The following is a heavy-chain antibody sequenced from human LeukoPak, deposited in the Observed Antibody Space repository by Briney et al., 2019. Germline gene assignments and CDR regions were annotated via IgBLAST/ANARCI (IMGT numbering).Heavy chain of an antibody. CDR1: GGAISSYY. V-gene: IGHV4-4*07. CDR3: ARITQLIYFDY. CDR2: IYTSGST. D-gene: IGHD1-14*01. Sequence: SETLSLTCTVAGGAISSYYWSWIRHPAGKVLEWIGRIYTSGSTNYNPSLKSRVTMSVDTSKNQFSLKLSSVTAADTAVYYCARITQLIYFDYWGQGTLVTVSS. J-gene: IGHJ4*02.